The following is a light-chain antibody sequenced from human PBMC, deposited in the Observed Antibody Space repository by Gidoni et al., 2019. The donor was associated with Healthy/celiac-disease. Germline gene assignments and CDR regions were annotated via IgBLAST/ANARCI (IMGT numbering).Light chain of an antibody. CDR1: QSVSSN. Sequence: EVVMTPSPATLSVSPGERATLSCMASQSVSSNLAWFQQKPGQAPRHLIYGASTRATCIPAKFSGSGSGTEFTLTISSRQSEEFAVDYCQQYNDWPPLTFGGGTKVEIK. J-gene: IGKJ4*01. V-gene: IGKV3-15*01. CDR3: QQYNDWPPLT. CDR2: GAS.